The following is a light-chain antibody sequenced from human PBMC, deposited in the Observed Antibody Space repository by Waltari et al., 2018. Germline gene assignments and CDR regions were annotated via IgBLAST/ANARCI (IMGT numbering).Light chain of an antibody. Sequence: DIVMTQSPDSLSVSLGERATINCKSSQTVLYNSYNKIYLAWDQQKPGRPPKLLIYWASTRESGVPDRFSGSGSGTDFSLTISSLQAEDVAVYYCQQYYTTPFTFGPGTKVDIK. V-gene: IGKV4-1*01. J-gene: IGKJ3*01. CDR2: WAS. CDR1: QTVLYNSYNKIY. CDR3: QQYYTTPFT.